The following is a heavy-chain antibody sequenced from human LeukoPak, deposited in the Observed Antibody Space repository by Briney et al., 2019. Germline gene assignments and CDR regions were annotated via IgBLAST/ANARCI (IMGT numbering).Heavy chain of an antibody. CDR3: AYIEGVNYDILTGYAY. V-gene: IGHV3-23*01. CDR1: GFTFSSYA. D-gene: IGHD3-9*01. J-gene: IGHJ4*02. CDR2: ISGSGGST. Sequence: GGSLRLSCAASGFTFSSYAMSWVRQAPGKGLEWVSAISGSGGSTYYADSVKGRFTISRDNSKNTLYLQMNSLRAEDTAVYYCAYIEGVNYDILTGYAYWGQGTLVTVSS.